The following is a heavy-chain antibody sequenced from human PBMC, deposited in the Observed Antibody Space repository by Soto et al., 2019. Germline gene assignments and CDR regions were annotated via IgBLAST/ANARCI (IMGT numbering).Heavy chain of an antibody. CDR1: GGSINSYW. J-gene: IGHJ4*02. V-gene: IGHV4-4*07. Sequence: QVQLQESGPGLVKPSETLSLTCSVSGGSINSYWWSWIRQPAGKGLEWIGRVYSSGTTDYNPSLNSRATLSVETSKHQFSLKLSSVTAADTAVYYCARDIGSYAYGEGYWGQGIQVTVSS. CDR2: VYSSGTT. D-gene: IGHD3-10*01. CDR3: ARDIGSYAYGEGY.